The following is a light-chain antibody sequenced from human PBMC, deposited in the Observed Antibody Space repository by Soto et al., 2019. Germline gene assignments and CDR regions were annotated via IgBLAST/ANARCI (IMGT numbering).Light chain of an antibody. CDR1: QSVSSSY. Sequence: EIVLTQSPCTLSLSPGERATLSCRASQSVSSSYFAWYQQKPGQAPRLLIYGASSRATGIPDRFSGSGSGTDFTLTISRLEPEDFAVYYCQQYGSSPLYTFGQGTKLEIK. V-gene: IGKV3-20*01. J-gene: IGKJ2*01. CDR2: GAS. CDR3: QQYGSSPLYT.